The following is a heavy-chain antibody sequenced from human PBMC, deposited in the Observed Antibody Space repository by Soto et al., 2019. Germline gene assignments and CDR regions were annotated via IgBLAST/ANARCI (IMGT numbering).Heavy chain of an antibody. D-gene: IGHD2-2*03. Sequence: SVKVSCKASGGTFSSYAISWVRQAPGQGLEWMGGIIPIFGTANYAQKFQGRVTITADESTSTAYMELSSLRSEDTAVYYCARVLDIVVVPAARATSYGMDVWGQGTTVTVSS. CDR1: GGTFSSYA. CDR3: ARVLDIVVVPAARATSYGMDV. CDR2: IIPIFGTA. J-gene: IGHJ6*02. V-gene: IGHV1-69*13.